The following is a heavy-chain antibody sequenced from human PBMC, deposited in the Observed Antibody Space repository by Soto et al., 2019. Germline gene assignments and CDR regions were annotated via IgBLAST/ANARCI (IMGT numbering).Heavy chain of an antibody. V-gene: IGHV4-39*01. J-gene: IGHJ4*02. CDR1: GGSVSTSYYY. D-gene: IGHD2-8*01. Sequence: PSESLSLTCTVSGGSVSTSYYYWGWIRQSPGRGLEWTGSVYYRRRSYSKSTVKSRVTISVDTSKNQFSLNLNSVTASDTAVYYCVCQRTSVLTQAYFDYWGPGALVTVSS. CDR2: VYYRRRS. CDR3: VCQRTSVLTQAYFDY.